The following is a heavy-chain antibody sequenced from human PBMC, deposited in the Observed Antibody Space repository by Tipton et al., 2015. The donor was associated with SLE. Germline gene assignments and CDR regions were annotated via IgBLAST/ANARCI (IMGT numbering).Heavy chain of an antibody. CDR3: AGASWNYGFFDY. V-gene: IGHV3-7*03. CDR2: MDLDGSEK. CDR1: GFSFNTYW. Sequence: SLRLSCAASGFSFNTYWMGWVRQAPGKGLEWVATMDLDGSEKFYVGSVKGRFTISRDNAKNSLYLQLNSLRAEDTAVYYCAGASWNYGFFDYWGQGTLVTVSS. J-gene: IGHJ4*02. D-gene: IGHD1-7*01.